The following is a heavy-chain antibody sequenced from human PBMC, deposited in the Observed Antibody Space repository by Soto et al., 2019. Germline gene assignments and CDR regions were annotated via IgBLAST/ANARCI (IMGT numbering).Heavy chain of an antibody. CDR3: AKESYYDSSDYNAFDI. CDR1: GFTFSTYG. CDR2: ISYDGSDK. J-gene: IGHJ3*02. D-gene: IGHD3-22*01. V-gene: IGHV3-30*18. Sequence: LRLSCAASGFTFSTYGMHWVRQAPGKGLEWVAVISYDGSDKYYADSVKGRFTISRDSSKNMLYLQMNSLRAEDTAIYYCAKESYYDSSDYNAFDIWGQGTMVTVSS.